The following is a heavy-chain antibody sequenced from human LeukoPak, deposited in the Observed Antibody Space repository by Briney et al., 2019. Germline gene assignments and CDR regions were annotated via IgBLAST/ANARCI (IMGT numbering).Heavy chain of an antibody. Sequence: GGSLRFCCAASGFTFSSYAMSWVRQAPGKGLEWVSAISGSGGSTYYADSVKGRFTISRDNSKNTLYLQMNSLRAEDTAVYYCAASYYYDSSGLHAFDIWGQGTMVTVSS. CDR3: AASYYYDSSGLHAFDI. D-gene: IGHD3-22*01. V-gene: IGHV3-23*01. CDR1: GFTFSSYA. J-gene: IGHJ3*02. CDR2: ISGSGGST.